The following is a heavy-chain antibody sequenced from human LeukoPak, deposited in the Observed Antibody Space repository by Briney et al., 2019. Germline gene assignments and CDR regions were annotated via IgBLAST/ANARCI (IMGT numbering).Heavy chain of an antibody. J-gene: IGHJ4*02. CDR1: GGSVINTNW. D-gene: IGHD3-3*01. CDR3: AREGGFYRPLDY. CDR2: DHLDGST. V-gene: IGHV4-4*02. Sequence: SETLSLTCGVSGGSVINTNWWTWVRQPPGKGLEWTGEDHLDGSTNYNPSLESRLTMSVDVSENQVSLKLTSVTAADTAVYYCAREGGFYRPLDYSGQGTLVTVSS.